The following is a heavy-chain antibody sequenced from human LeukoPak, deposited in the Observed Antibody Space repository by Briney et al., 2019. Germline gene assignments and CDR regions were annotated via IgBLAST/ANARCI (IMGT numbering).Heavy chain of an antibody. D-gene: IGHD6-6*01. CDR1: GYTFTGYY. CDR2: INPNSGGT. Sequence: GASVTVSCKASGYTFTGYYMHWVRQAPGQGLEWMGWINPNSGGTNYAQKFQGRVTMTRDTSISTAYMELSRLRSDDTAVYYCAREVAARTPNNWFDPWGQGTLVTVSS. V-gene: IGHV1-2*02. CDR3: AREVAARTPNNWFDP. J-gene: IGHJ5*02.